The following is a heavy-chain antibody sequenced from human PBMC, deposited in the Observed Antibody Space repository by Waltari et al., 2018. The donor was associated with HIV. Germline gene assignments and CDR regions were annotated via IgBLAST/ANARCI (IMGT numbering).Heavy chain of an antibody. CDR3: ARVSYDILTGFYYYYGMDV. V-gene: IGHV4-59*01. J-gene: IGHJ6*02. D-gene: IGHD3-9*01. CDR2: IYYSGST. Sequence: KGLEWIGYIYYSGSTNYNPSLKSRVTISVDTSKNQFSLKLSSVTAADTAVYYCARVSYDILTGFYYYYGMDVWGQGTTVTVSS.